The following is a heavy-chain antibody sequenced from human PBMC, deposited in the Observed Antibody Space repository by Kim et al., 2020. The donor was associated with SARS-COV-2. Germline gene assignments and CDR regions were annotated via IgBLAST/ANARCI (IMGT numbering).Heavy chain of an antibody. J-gene: IGHJ5*01. CDR3: ARDVHPRYFDWFAY. D-gene: IGHD3-9*01. CDR1: GYTFTSYA. CDR2: INAGNGNT. V-gene: IGHV1-3*01. Sequence: ASVKVSCKASGYTFTSYAMHWVRQAPGQRLEWMGWINAGNGNTKYSQKFQGRVTITRDTSASTAYMELSSLRSEDTAVYYCARDVHPRYFDWFAYWGQGTLVTVSS.